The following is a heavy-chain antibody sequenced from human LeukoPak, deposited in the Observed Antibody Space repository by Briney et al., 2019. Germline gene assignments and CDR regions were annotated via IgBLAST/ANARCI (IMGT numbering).Heavy chain of an antibody. CDR3: ARGSVAARPSGY. Sequence: GGSLRLSCAASGFTFSSYEMNWVRQAPGKGLEWISYISSSGSNIYYADSVKGRFTISRDNAKNSLYLQMNSLSAEDTAVYYCARGSVAARPSGYWGQGTLVTVSS. V-gene: IGHV3-48*03. D-gene: IGHD6-6*01. J-gene: IGHJ4*02. CDR1: GFTFSSYE. CDR2: ISSSGSNI.